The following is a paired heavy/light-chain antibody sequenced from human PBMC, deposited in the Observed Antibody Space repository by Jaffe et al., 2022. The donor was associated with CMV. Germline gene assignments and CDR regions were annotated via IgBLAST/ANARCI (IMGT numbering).Heavy chain of an antibody. J-gene: IGHJ6*02. V-gene: IGHV3-23*01. Sequence: EVQLLESGGGLVQPGGSLRLSCAASGFTFSSYAMSWVRQAPGKGLEWVSAISGSGGSTYYADSVKGRFTISRDNSKNTLYLQMNSLRAEDTAVYYCAKGGTKRTVTTPNYYYYYGMDAWGQGTTVTVSS. D-gene: IGHD4-17*01. CDR1: GFTFSSYA. CDR2: ISGSGGST. CDR3: AKGGTKRTVTTPNYYYYYGMDA.
Light chain of an antibody. CDR1: QSLLHSDGKTY. Sequence: DIVMTQTPLSLSVTPGQPASISCKSSQSLLHSDGKTYLYWYLQKPGQSPQLLIYEVSSRFSGVPDRFSGSGSGTDFTLKISRVEAEDVGVYYCMQGIHRGYTFGQGTKLEIK. J-gene: IGKJ2*01. V-gene: IGKV2-29*02. CDR3: MQGIHRGYT. CDR2: EVS.